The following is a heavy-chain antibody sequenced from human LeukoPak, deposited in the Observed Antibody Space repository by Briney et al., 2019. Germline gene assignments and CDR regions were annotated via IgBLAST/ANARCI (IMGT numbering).Heavy chain of an antibody. Sequence: GGSLRLSCAASGFTFSSYGMHWVRQAPGKGLEWVAFIRYDGSNKYYADSVKGRFTISRDNSKNTLYLQMNSLRAEDTAVYYCAKVHLMNLYYYGSGSYPGYWGQGTLVTVSS. D-gene: IGHD3-10*01. CDR3: AKVHLMNLYYYGSGSYPGY. V-gene: IGHV3-30*02. CDR2: IRYDGSNK. CDR1: GFTFSSYG. J-gene: IGHJ4*02.